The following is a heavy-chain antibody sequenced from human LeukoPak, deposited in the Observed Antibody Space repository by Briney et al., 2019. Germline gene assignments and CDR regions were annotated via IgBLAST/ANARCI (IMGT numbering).Heavy chain of an antibody. CDR3: VGSPYAGDY. V-gene: IGHV3-30*03. D-gene: IGHD3-10*01. CDR1: GFTFSSYG. J-gene: IGHJ4*02. CDR2: ISHDGSNK. Sequence: PGGSLRLSCAASGFTFSSYGMHWVRQAPGKGLEWVAVISHDGSNKYYADSVKGRFTISRDNSKNTLYLQMNSLRAEDTAVYYCVGSPYAGDYWGQGTLVTVSS.